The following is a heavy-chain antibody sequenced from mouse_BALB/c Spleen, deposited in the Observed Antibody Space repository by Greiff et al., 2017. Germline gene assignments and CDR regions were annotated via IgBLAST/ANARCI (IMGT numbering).Heavy chain of an antibody. CDR1: GFDFSRYW. V-gene: IGHV4-1*02. CDR2: INPDSSTI. J-gene: IGHJ4*01. D-gene: IGHD2-10*01. CDR3: ARSYYGNYNAMDY. Sequence: EVKLQESGGGLVQPGGSLKLSCAASGFDFSRYWMSWVRQAPGKGLEWIGEINPDSSTINYTPSLKDKFIISRDNAKNTLYLQMSKVRSEDTALYYCARSYYGNYNAMDYWGQGTSVTVSS.